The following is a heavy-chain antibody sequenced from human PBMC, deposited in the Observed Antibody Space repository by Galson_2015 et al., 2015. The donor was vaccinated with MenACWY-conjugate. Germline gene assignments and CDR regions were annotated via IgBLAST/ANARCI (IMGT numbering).Heavy chain of an antibody. CDR2: IYNDGSDI. V-gene: IGHV3-74*01. CDR3: ARGGIGAFDY. CDR1: GFTFSSYS. D-gene: IGHD3-16*01. Sequence: SLRLSCAASGFTFSSYSMYWVRQAPGKGLVWVSRIYNDGSDITYADSVKGRFTISRDNAKNTLFLQMNSLRAEDTAVYYCARGGIGAFDYWAHGTLVTVSA. J-gene: IGHJ4*01.